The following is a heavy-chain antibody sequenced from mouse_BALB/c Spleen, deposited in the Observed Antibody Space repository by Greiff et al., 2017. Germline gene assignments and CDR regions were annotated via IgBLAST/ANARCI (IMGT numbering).Heavy chain of an antibody. CDR3: ARRYGNSHAMDY. Sequence: VQLQESGAELAKPGASVKMSCKASGYTFTSYWMHWVKQRPGQGLEWIGYINPSTGYTEYNQKFKDKATLTADKSSSTAYMQLSSLTSEDSAVYYCARRYGNSHAMDYWGQGTSVTVSS. J-gene: IGHJ4*01. D-gene: IGHD2-1*01. V-gene: IGHV1-7*01. CDR1: GYTFTSYW. CDR2: INPSTGYT.